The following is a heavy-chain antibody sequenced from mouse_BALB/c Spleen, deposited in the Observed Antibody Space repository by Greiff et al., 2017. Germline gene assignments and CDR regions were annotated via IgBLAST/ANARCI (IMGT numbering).Heavy chain of an antibody. V-gene: IGHV3-2*02. CDR3: VSASNYAMDY. J-gene: IGHJ4*01. Sequence: EVQLVESGPGLVKPSQSLSLTCTVTGYSITSDYAWNWIRQFPGNKLEWMGYISYSGSTSYNPSLKSRISITRDTSKNQFFLQLNSVTTEDTATYYCVSASNYAMDYWGQGTSVTVSS. CDR2: ISYSGST. CDR1: GYSITSDYA. D-gene: IGHD3-1*01.